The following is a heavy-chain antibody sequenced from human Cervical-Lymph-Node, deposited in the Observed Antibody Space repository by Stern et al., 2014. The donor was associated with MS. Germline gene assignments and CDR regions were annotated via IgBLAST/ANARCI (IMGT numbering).Heavy chain of an antibody. Sequence: GQLVESGGGVVQPGRSLRLSRAASGFTFSSYAMQWVRQAPGKGRERVAGISSGGSNKYYADSVKARFTISRDNSKNTLYLQMTSLRAEDTAVYYCARANYDFWSGYPDFHYYGMDVWGQGTTVTVSS. CDR2: ISSGGSNK. CDR3: ARANYDFWSGYPDFHYYGMDV. D-gene: IGHD3-3*01. V-gene: IGHV3-30-3*01. J-gene: IGHJ6*02. CDR1: GFTFSSYA.